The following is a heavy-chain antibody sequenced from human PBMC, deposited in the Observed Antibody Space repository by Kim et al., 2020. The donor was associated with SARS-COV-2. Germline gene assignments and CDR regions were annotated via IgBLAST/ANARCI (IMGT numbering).Heavy chain of an antibody. V-gene: IGHV1-46*01. D-gene: IGHD6-19*01. CDR3: ARDLAGDPRSRSGWPGWFDP. CDR1: GYTFTTYY. CDR2: INPSAGGT. J-gene: IGHJ5*02. Sequence: ASVKVSCKASGYTFTTYYIYWVRQAPGQGLEWMGIINPSAGGTDYAQKFQARVTMTRDTSTSTVYMELSSLRSEDTAMYYCARDLAGDPRSRSGWPGWFDPWGQGTLVTISS.